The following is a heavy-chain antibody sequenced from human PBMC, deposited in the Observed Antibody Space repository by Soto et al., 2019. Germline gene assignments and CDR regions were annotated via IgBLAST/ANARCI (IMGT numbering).Heavy chain of an antibody. D-gene: IGHD3-3*01. CDR3: TTDPIRFLEWLPSIDAFDI. CDR1: GLTCSNYG. V-gene: IGHV3-15*01. CDR2: IKSKTDGGTT. Sequence: VGSLRHSCAASGLTCSNYGMSWVRQATGKGLEWVGRIKSKTDGGTTDYAAPVKGRFTISRDDSKNTLYLQMNSLKTEDTAVYYCTTDPIRFLEWLPSIDAFDIWGQGTIVTVSS. J-gene: IGHJ3*02.